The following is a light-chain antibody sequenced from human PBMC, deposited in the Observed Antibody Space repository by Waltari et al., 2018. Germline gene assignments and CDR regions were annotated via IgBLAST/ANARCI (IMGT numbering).Light chain of an antibody. CDR2: CPK. J-gene: IGLJ1*01. V-gene: IGLV1-44*01. CDR3: SAWDDRLNGYV. CDR1: ISNIGDNT. Sequence: QSVLTQPPSASGTPGQRVTISCSGGISNIGDNTVNWYQQVPGTAPKLLIYCPKQRPSGVPHRFSGSISGTSASLAISGLQAEDEADYYCSAWDDRLNGYVFGTGTKVTVL.